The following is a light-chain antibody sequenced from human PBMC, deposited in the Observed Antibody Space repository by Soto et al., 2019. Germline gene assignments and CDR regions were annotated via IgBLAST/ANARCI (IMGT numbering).Light chain of an antibody. J-gene: IGKJ1*01. V-gene: IGKV3-15*01. CDR1: QSISDT. Sequence: EIVMTQSPATLSVSPGGRATLSCRASQSISDTLAWYQQKPGQAPRLLIYGASTRATDMPGRFSGRGSGTEFTLTINSLQSEDFAVYYCQQYRNWPRTFGQGTKVDIK. CDR3: QQYRNWPRT. CDR2: GAS.